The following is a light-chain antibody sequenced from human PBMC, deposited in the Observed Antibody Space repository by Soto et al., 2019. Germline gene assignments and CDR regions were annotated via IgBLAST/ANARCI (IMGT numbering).Light chain of an antibody. V-gene: IGKV3-15*01. CDR3: QQYNEWPET. Sequence: EIVLTQSPGTLSLSPGERATLSCRASQSVRSSLAWYQQKPGQAPRLLIHGASTRATGIPGRFSGSGSGTEFTLIISSLQSEDFAVYYCQQYNEWPETFGHGTKVDIK. J-gene: IGKJ1*01. CDR2: GAS. CDR1: QSVRSS.